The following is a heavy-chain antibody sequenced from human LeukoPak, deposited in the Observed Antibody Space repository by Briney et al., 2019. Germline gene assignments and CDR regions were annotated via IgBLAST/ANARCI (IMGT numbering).Heavy chain of an antibody. V-gene: IGHV3-48*04. CDR3: ARVNTNWPLDY. J-gene: IGHJ4*02. Sequence: GGSLRLSCAASGFTFSSYTMNWVRQAPGKGLEWVSYIDSRSGTIYYADSVKGRFTISRDNAKNSLYLQMNSLRAEDTAVYYCARVNTNWPLDYWGQGTMVSVSS. D-gene: IGHD1-1*01. CDR2: IDSRSGTI. CDR1: GFTFSSYT.